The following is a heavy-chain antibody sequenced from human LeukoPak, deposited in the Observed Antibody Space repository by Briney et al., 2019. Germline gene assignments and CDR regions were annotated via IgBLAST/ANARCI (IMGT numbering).Heavy chain of an antibody. J-gene: IGHJ5*02. V-gene: IGHV3-23*01. Sequence: GGSLRLSCAASGFTVSSHCMSWVRQAPGKGLECVSTISGSGGSTYYTDSVKGRFTISRDNSKSTLYLRMNSLRAEDTAVYYCARGSHDTSGYLNWFDPWGQGTLVTVSS. CDR2: ISGSGGST. D-gene: IGHD3-22*01. CDR3: ARGSHDTSGYLNWFDP. CDR1: GFTVSSHC.